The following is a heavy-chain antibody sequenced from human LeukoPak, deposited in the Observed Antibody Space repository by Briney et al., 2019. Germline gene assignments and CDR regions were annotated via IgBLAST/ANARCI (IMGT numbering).Heavy chain of an antibody. Sequence: SETLSLTCAVYGGSFSGYYWSWIRQPPGKGLEWIGEINHSGSTNYNPSLKSRVTISVDTSKNQLSLKVTSVTGADTAVYYCARFGVDYDMDVWGQGTTVTVSS. CDR1: GGSFSGYY. V-gene: IGHV4-34*01. CDR2: INHSGST. D-gene: IGHD3-16*01. CDR3: ARFGVDYDMDV. J-gene: IGHJ6*02.